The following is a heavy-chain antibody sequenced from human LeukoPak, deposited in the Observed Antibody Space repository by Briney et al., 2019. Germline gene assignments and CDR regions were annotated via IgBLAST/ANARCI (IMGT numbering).Heavy chain of an antibody. J-gene: IGHJ4*02. D-gene: IGHD6-13*01. V-gene: IGHV4-30-2*01. CDR1: GGSISSGGFS. CDR3: ASSLSSSWYKGFDY. CDR2: IYHSGST. Sequence: SETPSLTCAVSGGSISSGGFSWSWIRQPPGKGLEWIGYIYHSGSTYYNPSLKSRVTISVDRSKNQFSLKLSSVTAADTAVYYCASSLSSSWYKGFDYWGQGTLVTVSS.